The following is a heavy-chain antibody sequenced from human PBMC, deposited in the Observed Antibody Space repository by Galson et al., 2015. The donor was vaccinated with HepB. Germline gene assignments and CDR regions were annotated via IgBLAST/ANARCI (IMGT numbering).Heavy chain of an antibody. CDR1: GFTFSSYW. Sequence: SLRLSCAASGFTFSSYWMHWVRQAPGKGLVWVSRIKTDGSYTSYADSVKGRFTISRDNAKNTVYLEMISLRTEDTSIYYCVRSSNFDTWGQGTLVTVSS. CDR3: VRSSNFDT. D-gene: IGHD2-2*01. J-gene: IGHJ4*02. V-gene: IGHV3-74*01. CDR2: IKTDGSYT.